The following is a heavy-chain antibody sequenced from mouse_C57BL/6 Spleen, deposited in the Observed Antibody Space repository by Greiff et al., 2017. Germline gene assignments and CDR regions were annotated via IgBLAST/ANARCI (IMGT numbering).Heavy chain of an antibody. J-gene: IGHJ4*01. CDR2: IYPGDGST. Sequence: VQLVEPDAELVKPGASVKISCKVSGYTFTDHTIHWMKQRPEQGLEWIGYIYPGDGSTKYNEKFKGKATLTADKSSSTAYMQLNSLTSEDSAVYFCARPYGNWDYAMDYWGQGTSVTVSS. V-gene: IGHV1-78*01. CDR3: ARPYGNWDYAMDY. CDR1: GYTFTDHT. D-gene: IGHD2-1*01.